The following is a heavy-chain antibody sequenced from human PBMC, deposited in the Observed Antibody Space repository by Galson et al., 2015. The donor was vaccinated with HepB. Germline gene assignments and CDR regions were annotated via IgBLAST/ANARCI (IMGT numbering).Heavy chain of an antibody. Sequence: SLRLSCAASGYFIGSCAVSWVRQAPGKGPEWIASVNNVGNPYYAASVMGRFIISRDDSKNTLFLEMNSLRAEDTGLYYCAKDHPSGGWPVFDYWGQGTQVTVSS. CDR2: VNNVGNP. CDR1: GYFIGSCA. V-gene: IGHV3-23*01. D-gene: IGHD2-15*01. CDR3: AKDHPSGGWPVFDY. J-gene: IGHJ4*02.